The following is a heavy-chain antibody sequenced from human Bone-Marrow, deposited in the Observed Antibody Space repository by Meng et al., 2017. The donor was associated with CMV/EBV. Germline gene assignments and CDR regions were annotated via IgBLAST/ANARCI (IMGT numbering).Heavy chain of an antibody. CDR2: INWNGGST. CDR1: GFTFDDYG. CDR3: ARDSGDCTNGVCYTGEFDY. V-gene: IGHV3-20*04. D-gene: IGHD2-8*01. Sequence: GESLKISCAASGFTFDDYGMSWVRQAPGKGLEWVSGINWNGGSTGYADSVKGRFTISRDNAKNSLYLQMNSLRAEDTALYYCARDSGDCTNGVCYTGEFDYWGQGTLVTFSS. J-gene: IGHJ4*02.